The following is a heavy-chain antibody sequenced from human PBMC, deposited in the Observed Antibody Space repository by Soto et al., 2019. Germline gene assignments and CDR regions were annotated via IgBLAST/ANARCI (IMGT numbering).Heavy chain of an antibody. CDR2: IRSGNGGT. J-gene: IGHJ4*02. D-gene: IGHD6-19*01. V-gene: IGHV3-23*01. Sequence: QLLESGGGLIQPGGSLRLSCVASGFSFTNYAMSWVRQAPGGGLEWVSGIRSGNGGTYYADSVQGRFIISRDNSRNTLFLQMDGLSAEDTAVYYCAKDMSSAWFWGFDYWGQGTLVTVSS. CDR3: AKDMSSAWFWGFDY. CDR1: GFSFTNYA.